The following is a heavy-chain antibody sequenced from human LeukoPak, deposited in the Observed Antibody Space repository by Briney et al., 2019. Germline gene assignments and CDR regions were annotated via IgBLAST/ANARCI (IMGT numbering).Heavy chain of an antibody. CDR1: GFTFSNCW. D-gene: IGHD5-18*01. Sequence: GGSLRLSCAASGFTFSNCWMSWVRQAPGKGLEWVANIKQDGSEKYYVDSVKGRFTISRDNAKNSLYLQMNSLRAEDTAVYYCARGGGYSYGPDDYWGQGTLVTVSS. J-gene: IGHJ4*02. CDR2: IKQDGSEK. V-gene: IGHV3-7*01. CDR3: ARGGGYSYGPDDY.